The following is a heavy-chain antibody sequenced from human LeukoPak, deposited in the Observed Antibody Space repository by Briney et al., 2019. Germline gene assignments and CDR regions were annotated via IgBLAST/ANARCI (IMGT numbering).Heavy chain of an antibody. CDR3: AKAGSVGQLISFFDY. D-gene: IGHD3-10*01. V-gene: IGHV3-30*18. CDR1: GFTFSGYD. CDR2: ISYDGSNK. Sequence: PGGSLRLPCAASGFTFSGYDMHWVRQAPGKGLEWVAVISYDGSNKYYADSVKGRFTISRDNSKNTLSLQMNSLRAEDTAVYYCAKAGSVGQLISFFDYWGQGTLVTVSS. J-gene: IGHJ4*02.